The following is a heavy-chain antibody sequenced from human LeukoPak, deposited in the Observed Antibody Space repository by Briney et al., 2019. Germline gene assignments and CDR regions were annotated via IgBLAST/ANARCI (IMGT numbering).Heavy chain of an antibody. CDR3: ARDYVWGSSESDY. CDR2: IKQDGSEK. V-gene: IGHV3-7*01. CDR1: GFTFSNYW. Sequence: PGGSLRLSCAASGFTFSNYWMTWFRQTPGKGLEWVGSIKQDGSEKYYVDSVKGRFTISRDNAKNSLYLQMNSLRVEDTAIYYCARDYVWGSSESDYWGQGTLVTVSS. D-gene: IGHD7-27*01. J-gene: IGHJ4*02.